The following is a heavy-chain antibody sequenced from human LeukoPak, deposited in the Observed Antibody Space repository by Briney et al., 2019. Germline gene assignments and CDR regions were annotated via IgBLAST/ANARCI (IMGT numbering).Heavy chain of an antibody. J-gene: IGHJ6*02. V-gene: IGHV3-30*02. D-gene: IGHD3-22*01. CDR2: IEYDGTDT. Sequence: GGSLKLSCAASGFTFSNYGMHWVRQAPGKGLEWVAFIEYDGTDTHFADSVRGRFTISRDNSEDTLYLQLNSLRAEDTAVYYCAKGNHHYYDSSGYYYHYGMDVWGQGTTVTVSS. CDR3: AKGNHHYYDSSGYYYHYGMDV. CDR1: GFTFSNYG.